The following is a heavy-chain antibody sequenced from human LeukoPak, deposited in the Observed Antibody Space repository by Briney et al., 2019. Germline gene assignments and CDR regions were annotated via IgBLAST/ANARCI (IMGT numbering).Heavy chain of an antibody. D-gene: IGHD3-3*01. CDR1: GGSFSGYY. J-gene: IGHJ4*02. V-gene: IGHV4-34*01. CDR2: INHSGST. Sequence: SETLSLTCAVYGGSFSGYYWSWIRQPPGKGLEWIGEINHSGSTNYNPSLKSRVTISVDTSKNQFSLKLSSVTAADTAVYYCATSRYDFWSGYYSYFDYWGQGTLVTVSS. CDR3: ATSRYDFWSGYYSYFDY.